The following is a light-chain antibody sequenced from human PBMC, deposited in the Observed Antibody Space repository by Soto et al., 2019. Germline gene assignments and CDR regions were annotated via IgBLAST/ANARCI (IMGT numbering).Light chain of an antibody. CDR1: SSDVGLYNR. CDR2: EVT. CDR3: SSFTSSATEV. J-gene: IGLJ2*01. Sequence: QAVLTQPPSVSGSPGQSVTISCTGTSSDVGLYNRVSWYQQPPGTAPKLMIYEVTNRPSAVPDRFSGSKSGNTASLTISGRQAEDEADYYCSSFTSSATEVFGGGTKLTVL. V-gene: IGLV2-18*02.